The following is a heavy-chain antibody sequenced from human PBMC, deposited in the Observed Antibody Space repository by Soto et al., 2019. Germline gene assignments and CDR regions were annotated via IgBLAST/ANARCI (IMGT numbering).Heavy chain of an antibody. CDR1: GFTFDYYW. J-gene: IGHJ4*02. CDR2: LQTDGSHP. V-gene: IGHV3-74*01. D-gene: IGHD3-10*01. Sequence: GGSLRLSCVASGFTFDYYWMHWVRQAPGEGLMWVSRLQTDGSHPAYADSVKGRFTISRDNAKNTLYLQMNNLRAEDTALYYCASYPGFADLNYFDYWGQGTLVTVSS. CDR3: ASYPGFADLNYFDY.